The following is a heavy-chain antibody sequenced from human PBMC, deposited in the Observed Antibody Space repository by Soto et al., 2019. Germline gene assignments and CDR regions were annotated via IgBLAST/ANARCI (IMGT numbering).Heavy chain of an antibody. CDR2: IIPIFGTA. CDR3: ASHSSLRGYCISTSCYGYYYGMDV. D-gene: IGHD2-2*01. V-gene: IGHV1-69*12. Sequence: QVQLVQSGAEVKKPGSSVKVSCKASGGTFSSYAISWVRQAPGQGLEWMGGIIPIFGTADYAQKFQGRVTITADESTSTAYMEPSSLRSEDTAVYYCASHSSLRGYCISTSCYGYYYGMDVWGQGTTVTVSS. J-gene: IGHJ6*02. CDR1: GGTFSSYA.